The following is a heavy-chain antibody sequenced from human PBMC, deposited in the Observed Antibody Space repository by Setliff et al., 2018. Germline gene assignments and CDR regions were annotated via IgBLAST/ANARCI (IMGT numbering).Heavy chain of an antibody. V-gene: IGHV1-69*05. CDR3: GRFALAMAGPDDF. J-gene: IGHJ4*02. CDR2: IVPIFGTS. CDR1: GGTFSSYA. D-gene: IGHD3-3*02. Sequence: ASVKVSCKASGGTFSSYAISWARQAPGQGLEWMGGIVPIFGTSTYAQNFQGRVTISTDESTSTSYMELTGLRSDDTAVYYCGRFALAMAGPDDFWGQGTQVTVSS.